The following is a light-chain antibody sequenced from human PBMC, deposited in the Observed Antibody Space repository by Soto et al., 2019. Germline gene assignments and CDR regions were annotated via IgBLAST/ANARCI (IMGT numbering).Light chain of an antibody. CDR3: QQYNRPYT. CDR1: QNINSW. Sequence: DIQMTQSPSTLSASVGDRVTITCRASQNINSWLAWYQQKPGKAPKLLIYKASSLESGVPSRFSGSGSGTEFTLTISCLQPDDFATYYCQQYNRPYTFGQGTKLEIK. CDR2: KAS. V-gene: IGKV1-5*03. J-gene: IGKJ2*01.